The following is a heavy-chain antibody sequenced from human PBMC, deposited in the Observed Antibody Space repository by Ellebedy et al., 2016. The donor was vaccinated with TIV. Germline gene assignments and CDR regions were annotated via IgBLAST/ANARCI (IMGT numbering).Heavy chain of an antibody. D-gene: IGHD3-22*01. V-gene: IGHV4-4*07. Sequence: SETLSLTCAVSGVSITSHFWTWLRQPAGKGLEWIGLLYPTGTITYNPSLESRVTMSRDTFTDQFFLKLTAVTAADTAVYYCARHGPQWFDAFDLWGLGTLVTVSS. CDR3: ARHGPQWFDAFDL. CDR1: GVSITSHF. CDR2: LYPTGTI. J-gene: IGHJ3*01.